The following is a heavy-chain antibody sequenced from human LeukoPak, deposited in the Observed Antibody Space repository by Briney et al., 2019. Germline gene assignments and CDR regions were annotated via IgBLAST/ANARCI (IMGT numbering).Heavy chain of an antibody. J-gene: IGHJ4*02. V-gene: IGHV1-8*01. CDR1: GYIFTRYD. Sequence: GASVKVSCKASGYIFTRYDVNWVRQATGQGLEWMGWMNPNTGNTVYAQKFQGRVTMTRDTSIKTAYMELRSLRSDDTAVYYCARYPYYYDSSGSTYKSYYFDYWGQGTLVTVSS. CDR2: MNPNTGNT. CDR3: ARYPYYYDSSGSTYKSYYFDY. D-gene: IGHD3-22*01.